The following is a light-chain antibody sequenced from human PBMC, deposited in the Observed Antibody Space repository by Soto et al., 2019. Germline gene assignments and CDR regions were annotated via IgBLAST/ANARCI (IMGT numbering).Light chain of an antibody. J-gene: IGKJ5*01. V-gene: IGKV3D-20*02. CDR1: QTVTNDY. Sequence: EVVLTQSPGTLSLSPVERVTLSCRASQTVTNDYLAWYQQKDGQAPRLLIYDASTRATGVPDRFSGSGSGPEYTLTITRLEPEDFAVYYCQQRSNWPLTFGQGTRLEIK. CDR3: QQRSNWPLT. CDR2: DAS.